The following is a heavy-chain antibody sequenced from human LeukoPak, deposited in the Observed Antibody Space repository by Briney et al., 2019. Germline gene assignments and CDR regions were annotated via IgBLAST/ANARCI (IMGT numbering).Heavy chain of an antibody. CDR3: AKRTYRDDYNRASMGYYYYIDV. J-gene: IGHJ6*03. CDR2: ISGGGVVT. Sequence: GGSLRLSCAASGFTFSNYAMSWVRQAPGKGLEWVSAISGGGVVTNYADSVKGRFTISRDNSKNTVYLRMNNLRAEDTAVYFCAKRTYRDDYNRASMGYYYYIDVWGKGTTVTVSS. D-gene: IGHD5-24*01. V-gene: IGHV3-23*01. CDR1: GFTFSNYA.